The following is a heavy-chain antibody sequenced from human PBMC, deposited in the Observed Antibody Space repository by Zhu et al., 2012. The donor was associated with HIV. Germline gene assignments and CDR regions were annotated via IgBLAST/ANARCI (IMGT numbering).Heavy chain of an antibody. CDR3: ARDPDFXGWYYFDY. J-gene: IGHJ4*02. CDR2: IYTSGST. D-gene: IGHD6-19*01. Sequence: QVQLQESGPGLVKPSETLSLTCTVSGGSISSYYWSWIRQPAGKGLEWIGRIYTSGSTNYNPSLKSRVTMSVDTSKNQFSLKLSSVTAADTAVYYCARDPDFXGWYYFDYWGQGTLVTVSS. V-gene: IGHV4-4*07. CDR1: GGSISSYY.